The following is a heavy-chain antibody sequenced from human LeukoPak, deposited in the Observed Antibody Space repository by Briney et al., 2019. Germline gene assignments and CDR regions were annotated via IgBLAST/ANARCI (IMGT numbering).Heavy chain of an antibody. CDR2: IYYSGST. J-gene: IGHJ4*02. CDR3: ASLDYYGSGRSFDY. V-gene: IGHV4-59*08. CDR1: GGSISSYY. Sequence: PSETLSLTCTVSGGSISSYYWSWIRQPPGKGLEWIGYIYYSGSTNYNPSLTSRVTISVDTSKNQFSLKLSSVTAADTAVYYCASLDYYGSGRSFDYWGQGTLVTVSS. D-gene: IGHD3-10*01.